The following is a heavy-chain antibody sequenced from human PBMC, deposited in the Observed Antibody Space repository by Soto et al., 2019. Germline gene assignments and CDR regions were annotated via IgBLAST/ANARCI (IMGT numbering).Heavy chain of an antibody. Sequence: ASVKVSCKASGYTFTSYGISWVRQAPGQGLEWMGWISAYNGNTNYAQKLQGRVTMTTDTSTSTAYMELRSLRSDDTAVYYCARDQVVVVPAAMIADRRTWFDPWGQGTLVTVSS. CDR3: ARDQVVVVPAAMIADRRTWFDP. CDR1: GYTFTSYG. V-gene: IGHV1-18*01. J-gene: IGHJ5*02. D-gene: IGHD2-2*01. CDR2: ISAYNGNT.